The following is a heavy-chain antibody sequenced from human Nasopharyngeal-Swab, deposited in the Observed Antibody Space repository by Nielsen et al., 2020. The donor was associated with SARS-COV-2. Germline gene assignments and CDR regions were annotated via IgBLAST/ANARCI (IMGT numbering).Heavy chain of an antibody. D-gene: IGHD5-12*01. V-gene: IGHV3-23*01. CDR2: ISGSDHTT. CDR1: GFTFRSYA. CDR3: AKDRDSGDDSEEYYHYYGMDV. J-gene: IGHJ6*02. Sequence: ETLSLTCAASGFTFRSYAISWVRQAPGKGLGWVSVISGSDHTTYYTDSVKGRFTISRENSKNTLNLQMNNLRAEDTAIYYCAKDRDSGDDSEEYYHYYGMDVWGQGAPVTVSS.